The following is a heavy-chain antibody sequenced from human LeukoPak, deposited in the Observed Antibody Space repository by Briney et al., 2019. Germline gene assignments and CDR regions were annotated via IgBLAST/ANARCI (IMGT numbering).Heavy chain of an antibody. CDR3: ARDREWLRLKYYYMDV. D-gene: IGHD5-12*01. J-gene: IGHJ6*03. V-gene: IGHV1-2*02. Sequence: GASVKVACKASGYTFTGYYIHWVRQAPGQGLEWMGWINPNSGVTNYAQKFQGRVTMTRDTSITTACMGLSRLKPDDTAVYYCARDREWLRLKYYYMDVWGKGTTVTISS. CDR2: INPNSGVT. CDR1: GYTFTGYY.